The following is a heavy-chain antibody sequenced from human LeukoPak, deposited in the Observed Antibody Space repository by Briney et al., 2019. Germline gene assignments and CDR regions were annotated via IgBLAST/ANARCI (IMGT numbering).Heavy chain of an antibody. V-gene: IGHV1-2*02. Sequence: GASVKVSCKASGYTFTGYYMHWVRQAPGQGLEWMGWIYPNSGGTNYAQKFQGRVTMTRDTSISTAYMELSRLRSDDTAVYYCARGAYSSSWYSVKWTLDYWGQGTLVTVSS. D-gene: IGHD6-13*01. CDR3: ARGAYSSSWYSVKWTLDY. CDR1: GYTFTGYY. J-gene: IGHJ4*02. CDR2: IYPNSGGT.